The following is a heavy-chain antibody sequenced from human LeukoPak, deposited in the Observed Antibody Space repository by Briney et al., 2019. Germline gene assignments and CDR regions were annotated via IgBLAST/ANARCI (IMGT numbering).Heavy chain of an antibody. D-gene: IGHD3-9*01. CDR1: GYTFTSYD. Sequence: ASVKVSCKASGYTFTSYDINWVRQATGQGLEWMGWMNPDSGNTGYAQKFQGRVTMTRNTSISTAYMELSSLRSEDTAVYYCARPATLRYFDWTDPGAFDIWGQGTMVTVSS. V-gene: IGHV1-8*01. J-gene: IGHJ3*02. CDR3: ARPATLRYFDWTDPGAFDI. CDR2: MNPDSGNT.